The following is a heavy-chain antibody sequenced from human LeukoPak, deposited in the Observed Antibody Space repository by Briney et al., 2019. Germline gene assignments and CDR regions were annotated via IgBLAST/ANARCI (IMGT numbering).Heavy chain of an antibody. V-gene: IGHV4-39*01. J-gene: IGHJ4*02. Sequence: SETLSLTCSVSGDSINDTNYYWGWIRQPPGEGLEWIANIFYRGRTYYNPSFESRVTISVDTSKNQFSLKLNSLTTADTAVYYCARVATILGVLKWGQGTLVTVS. CDR2: IFYRGRT. D-gene: IGHD3-3*01. CDR3: ARVATILGVLK. CDR1: GDSINDTNYY.